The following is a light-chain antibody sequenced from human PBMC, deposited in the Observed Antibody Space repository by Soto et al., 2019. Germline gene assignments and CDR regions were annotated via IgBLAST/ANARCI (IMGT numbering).Light chain of an antibody. CDR1: TGAVTSGHF. Sequence: QTVVTQEPSVTVSPGGTVTLTCGSSTGAVTSGHFPYWFQQKPGQAPRTLIYEASNKYSWTPARFSGSLLGGKAALTLSGAQPEDGADYYCLLSYNDDRVFGGGTKLTVL. J-gene: IGLJ2*01. CDR2: EAS. CDR3: LLSYNDDRV. V-gene: IGLV7-46*01.